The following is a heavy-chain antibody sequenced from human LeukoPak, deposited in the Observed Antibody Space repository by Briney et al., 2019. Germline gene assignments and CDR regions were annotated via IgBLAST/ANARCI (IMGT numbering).Heavy chain of an antibody. Sequence: GGSLRLSCAASGFTFSDYYMSWIRQAPGKGLEWVSYISSSGSTIYYADSVKGRFTISRDNAKNSLYLQMKSLRAEDTAVYYCARDGSSYYYYYMDVWGKGTTVTVSS. J-gene: IGHJ6*03. V-gene: IGHV3-11*01. CDR1: GFTFSDYY. CDR2: ISSSGSTI. D-gene: IGHD6-6*01. CDR3: ARDGSSYYYYYMDV.